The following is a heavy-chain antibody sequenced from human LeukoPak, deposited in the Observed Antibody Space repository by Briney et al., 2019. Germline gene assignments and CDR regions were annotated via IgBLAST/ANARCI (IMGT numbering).Heavy chain of an antibody. CDR1: GYSISSGYY. D-gene: IGHD5-18*01. V-gene: IGHV4-38-2*01. Sequence: KPSETLSLTCAVSGYSISSGYYWGWIRQPPGKGLDWIGSISHSGSTYYNPSLRSRVTISIDTSKNQFSLRLNSVTATDTAVYYCARVGGYSYGNYYFSYWGQGTLVTVSS. CDR3: ARVGGYSYGNYYFSY. J-gene: IGHJ4*02. CDR2: ISHSGST.